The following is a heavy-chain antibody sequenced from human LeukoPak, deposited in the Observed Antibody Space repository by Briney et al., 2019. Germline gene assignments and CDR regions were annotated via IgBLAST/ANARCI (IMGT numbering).Heavy chain of an antibody. CDR1: GGSISSYY. Sequence: PSETLSLTCTVSGGSISSYYWSWIRQPPGKGLEWIGYIYYSGSTNYNPSLKSRVTISVDTSKNQFSLKLSSVTAADTAVYYCARGPIAVAGTDFDYWAREPWSPSPQ. J-gene: IGHJ4*02. D-gene: IGHD6-19*01. CDR2: IYYSGST. V-gene: IGHV4-59*08. CDR3: ARGPIAVAGTDFDY.